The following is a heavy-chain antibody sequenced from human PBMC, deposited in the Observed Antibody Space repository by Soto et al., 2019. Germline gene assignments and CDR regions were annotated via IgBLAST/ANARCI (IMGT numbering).Heavy chain of an antibody. CDR3: ARDDRLVADY. Sequence: KPSETLSLTCTVSGGAISSGGYYWSWIRQHPGKGLEWIGYIYYSGSTYYNPSLKSRVTISVDTSKNQFSLKLSSVTAADTAVYYCARDDRLVADYWGQGTLVTVSS. CDR1: GGAISSGGYY. CDR2: IYYSGST. J-gene: IGHJ4*02. V-gene: IGHV4-31*03. D-gene: IGHD2-2*01.